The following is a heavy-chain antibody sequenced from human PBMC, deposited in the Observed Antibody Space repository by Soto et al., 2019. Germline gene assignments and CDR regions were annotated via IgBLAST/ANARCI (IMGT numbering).Heavy chain of an antibody. Sequence: PSETLSLTCAVSGGSMRSGGYYWSWIRQHPGKGLEWIGYIYYSGSTYYNPSLKSRVTISVDTSKNQFSLKLSSVTAADTAVYYCARGGIEARLAAYYYYYYMDVWGKGTTVTVSS. CDR3: ARGGIEARLAAYYYYYYMDV. CDR2: IYYSGST. D-gene: IGHD6-6*01. J-gene: IGHJ6*03. CDR1: GGSMRSGGYY. V-gene: IGHV4-31*11.